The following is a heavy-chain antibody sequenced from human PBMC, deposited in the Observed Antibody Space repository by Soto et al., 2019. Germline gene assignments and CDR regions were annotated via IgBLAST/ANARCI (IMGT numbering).Heavy chain of an antibody. CDR2: IKDDGSEK. D-gene: IGHD3-16*02. CDR3: AIYRSLGP. V-gene: IGHV3-7*03. Sequence: GGSLRLSCADSGFILRNYWMSWVRQAPGTGLQWVASIKDDGSEKYYVDPVKGRFTISRENAKNSLYLQMNSLRAEDTAVYYCAIYRSLGPWGQGILVTVSS. CDR1: GFILRNYW. J-gene: IGHJ5*02.